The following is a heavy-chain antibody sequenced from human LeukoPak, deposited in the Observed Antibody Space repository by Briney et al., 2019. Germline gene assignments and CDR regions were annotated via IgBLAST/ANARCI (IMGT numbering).Heavy chain of an antibody. CDR1: GGSFSGYY. CDR2: INHSGST. V-gene: IGHV4-34*01. CDR3: ARGWGGIDY. J-gene: IGHJ4*02. D-gene: IGHD3-16*01. Sequence: SETLSLTCADYGGSFSGYYWSWIRQPPGKGLEWIGEINHSGSTNYNPSHKSRVTISVDTSKNQFSLKLSSVTAADTAVYYCARGWGGIDYWGQGTLVTVSS.